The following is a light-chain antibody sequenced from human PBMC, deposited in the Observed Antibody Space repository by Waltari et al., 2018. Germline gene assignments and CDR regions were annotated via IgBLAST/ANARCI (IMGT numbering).Light chain of an antibody. J-gene: IGKJ5*01. CDR1: QSVDTY. CDR3: QQRSNWPPIT. Sequence: DIVLTQSPATLSLSPGERATLSCRASQSVDTYLSWYQQKPGQAPRLLIYDASNRATGIPARFSGSGSGTDFTLTISSLEPEDFAVYYCQQRSNWPPITFGQGTRLELK. V-gene: IGKV3-11*01. CDR2: DAS.